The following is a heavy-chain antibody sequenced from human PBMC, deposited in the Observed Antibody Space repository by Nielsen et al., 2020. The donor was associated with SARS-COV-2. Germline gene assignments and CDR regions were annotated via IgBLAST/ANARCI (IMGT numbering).Heavy chain of an antibody. CDR2: IWYDGSNK. D-gene: IGHD3-3*01. J-gene: IGHJ6*02. Sequence: GESLKISCAASGFTFSSYGMHWVRQAPGKGLEWVAVIWYDGSNKYYADSVKGRFTMSRENDKNSLYLQMDNLKAGDTAVYYCARAGTAWTPRFAIYGGMDVWGQGTTVIVSS. CDR1: GFTFSSYG. CDR3: ARAGTAWTPRFAIYGGMDV. V-gene: IGHV3-33*01.